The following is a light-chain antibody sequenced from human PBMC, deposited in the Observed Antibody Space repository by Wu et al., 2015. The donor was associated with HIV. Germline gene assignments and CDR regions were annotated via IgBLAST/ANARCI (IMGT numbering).Light chain of an antibody. CDR3: QQYGSSPPYS. V-gene: IGKV3-20*01. J-gene: IGKJ2*03. Sequence: EIVMTQSPVTLSVSPGERATLSCRASQSVSSSYLAWYQQKPGQAPRLLIYGASSRATGIPDRFSGSGSGTDFTLTISRLEPEDFAVYYCQQYGSSPPYSFGQGTKLEIK. CDR2: GAS. CDR1: QSVSSSY.